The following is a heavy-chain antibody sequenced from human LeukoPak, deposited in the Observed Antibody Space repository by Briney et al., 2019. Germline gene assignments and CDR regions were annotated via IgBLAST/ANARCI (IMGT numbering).Heavy chain of an antibody. J-gene: IGHJ6*03. CDR1: GYTFTGYY. CDR3: ARRGYCSGGSCYSGHYYMDV. D-gene: IGHD2-15*01. V-gene: IGHV1-46*01. Sequence: ASVKVSCKTSGYTFTGYYMSWVRQAPGQGLEWMGIINPSGGSTSYAQKFQGRVTMTRDTSTSTVYMELSSLRSEDTAVYYCARRGYCSGGSCYSGHYYMDVWGKGTTVTISS. CDR2: INPSGGST.